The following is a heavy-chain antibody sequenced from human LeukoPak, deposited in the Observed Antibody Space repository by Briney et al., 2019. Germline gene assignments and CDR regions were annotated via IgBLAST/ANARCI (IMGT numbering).Heavy chain of an antibody. CDR1: GFTFSSYS. J-gene: IGHJ5*02. Sequence: PGGSLRLSCAASGFTFSSYSMNWVRQAPGKGLEWISYVSYSSSTIYYADSVKGRFTISRDNAKNSLYLQMNSLRAEDTAVYYCARTEYKKNWFDPWGQGTLVTVSS. CDR2: VSYSSSTI. D-gene: IGHD6-6*01. V-gene: IGHV3-48*01. CDR3: ARTEYKKNWFDP.